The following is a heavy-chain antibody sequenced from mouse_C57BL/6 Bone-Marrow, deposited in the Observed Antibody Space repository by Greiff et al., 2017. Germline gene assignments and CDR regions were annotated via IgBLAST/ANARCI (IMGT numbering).Heavy chain of an antibody. J-gene: IGHJ3*01. CDR3: GKAIYYDCGAFAY. CDR1: GYTFTSYG. V-gene: IGHV1-81*01. D-gene: IGHD2-4*01. Sequence: QVQLQQSGAELARPGASVKLSCKASGYTFTSYGISWVKQRTGQGLEWIGGIYPTSGNTYYNEKFKGKATLTANKSSSTAYMELRMLTSEDAAVYCVGKAIYYDCGAFAYWGQGTLVTVSA. CDR2: IYPTSGNT.